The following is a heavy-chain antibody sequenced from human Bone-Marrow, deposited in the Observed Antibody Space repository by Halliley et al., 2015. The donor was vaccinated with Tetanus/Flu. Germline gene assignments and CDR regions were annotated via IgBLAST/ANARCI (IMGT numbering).Heavy chain of an antibody. D-gene: IGHD3-16*01. V-gene: IGHV4-59*11. CDR3: ARVGDSGFGAHSYGLDV. CDR2: VDHTGST. CDR1: GGSISGHS. Sequence: TLSLTCTVSGGSISGHSWSWIRQPPGKGLEWIGYVDHTGSTNYSPSPKSRVTISLDKSKNQFSLNLSSVTAADTALYYCARVGDSGFGAHSYGLDVWGQGTMVTVSS. J-gene: IGHJ6*01.